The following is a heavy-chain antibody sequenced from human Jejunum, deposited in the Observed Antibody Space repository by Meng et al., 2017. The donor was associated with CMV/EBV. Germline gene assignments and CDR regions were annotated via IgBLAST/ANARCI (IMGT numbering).Heavy chain of an antibody. CDR3: TGADRYLFTGGF. CDR1: GFTFNNAW. J-gene: IGHJ4*02. CDR2: IKSNVDGGKI. D-gene: IGHD7-27*01. V-gene: IGHV3-15*01. Sequence: EVEWVAPGGGVVKTGDTLRLSCVASGFTFNNAWMTWVRQAPGKGLEWVGLIKSNVDGGKIDYAARVKGRFTISRDDSKNTLYLQMNSLKTEDTGMYYCTGADRYLFTGGFWGQGILVTVSS.